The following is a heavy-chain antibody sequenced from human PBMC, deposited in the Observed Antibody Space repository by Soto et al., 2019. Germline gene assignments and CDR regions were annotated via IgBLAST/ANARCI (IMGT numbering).Heavy chain of an antibody. CDR1: GYAFTSYY. CDR2: INPSGGST. D-gene: IGHD1-26*01. Sequence: ASVKVSCKASGYAFTSYYMHWVRQAPGQGLEWMGIINPSGGSTSYAQKFQGRVTMTRDTSTSTVYMELSSLRSEDTAVYYCARDGDSGSQKTWFDPWGQGTLVTVSS. CDR3: ARDGDSGSQKTWFDP. V-gene: IGHV1-46*03. J-gene: IGHJ5*02.